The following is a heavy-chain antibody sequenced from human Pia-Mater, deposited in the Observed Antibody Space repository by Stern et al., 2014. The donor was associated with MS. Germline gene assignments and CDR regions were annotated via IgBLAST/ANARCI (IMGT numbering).Heavy chain of an antibody. J-gene: IGHJ4*02. CDR3: ARMGDSSGYGFDY. CDR1: GFSLSTSGMR. V-gene: IGHV2-70*04. D-gene: IGHD3-22*01. CDR2: IVWDEYK. Sequence: QVPLRESGPALVKPTQTLTLTCTFSGFSLSTSGMRVSWIRQPPGKALEWLARIVWDEYKFFNTFLKTRPPLSTENPKNQVVLTMTNMDPVDTATYYCARMGDSSGYGFDYWGQGTLVTVSS.